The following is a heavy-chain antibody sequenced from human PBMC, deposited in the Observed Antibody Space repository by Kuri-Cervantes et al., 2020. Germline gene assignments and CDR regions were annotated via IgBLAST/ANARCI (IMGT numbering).Heavy chain of an antibody. Sequence: GESLKISCAASAFTFSSYAMHWVRQAPGKGLEWVAVISYDGSNKYYADSVKGRFTISRDNSKNTLYLQMNSLRAEDTAVYYCAKESQWELLDYWGQGTLVTVSS. D-gene: IGHD1-26*01. V-gene: IGHV3-30-3*01. CDR3: AKESQWELLDY. J-gene: IGHJ4*02. CDR1: AFTFSSYA. CDR2: ISYDGSNK.